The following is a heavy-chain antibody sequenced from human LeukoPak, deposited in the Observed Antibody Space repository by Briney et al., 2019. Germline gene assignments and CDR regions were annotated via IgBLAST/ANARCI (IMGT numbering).Heavy chain of an antibody. CDR1: GGSISSYY. D-gene: IGHD1-7*01. J-gene: IGHJ6*02. CDR3: ASITGTTHYGMDV. Sequence: SETLSLTCTVSGGSISSYYWSWIRQPPGKGLEWIGYIYYSGSTNYNPSLKSRVTISVDTSKNQFSLKLSSVTAADTAVYYCASITGTTHYGMDVWGQGTTVTVS. CDR2: IYYSGST. V-gene: IGHV4-59*01.